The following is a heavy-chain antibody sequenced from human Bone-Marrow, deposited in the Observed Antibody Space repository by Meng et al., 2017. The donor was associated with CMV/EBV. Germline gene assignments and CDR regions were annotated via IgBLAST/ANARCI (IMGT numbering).Heavy chain of an antibody. CDR1: GFTVSSNY. Sequence: GESLKISCADSGFTVSSNYRSWVRQAPGKGLEWVSKIYSGARTNYADSVKGRFTISRDNSKNTLWLQMNSLRAEDTAVYYCAREGGRFLVGAMGYWGQGTLVTVSS. D-gene: IGHD1-26*01. J-gene: IGHJ4*02. CDR3: AREGGRFLVGAMGY. V-gene: IGHV3-53*01. CDR2: IYSGART.